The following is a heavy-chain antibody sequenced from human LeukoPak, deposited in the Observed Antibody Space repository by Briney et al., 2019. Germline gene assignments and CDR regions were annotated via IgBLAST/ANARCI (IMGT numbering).Heavy chain of an antibody. CDR1: GFTFSSYA. CDR3: AREAPHPYYYDSSGYYYD. J-gene: IGHJ4*02. Sequence: GGSLRLSCAASGFTFSSYAMSWVRQAPGKGLEWVSAISGSGGSTSYADSVKGRFTISRDNSKNTLYLQMNSLRAEDTAVYYCAREAPHPYYYDSSGYYYDWGQGTLVTVSS. D-gene: IGHD3-22*01. CDR2: ISGSGGST. V-gene: IGHV3-23*01.